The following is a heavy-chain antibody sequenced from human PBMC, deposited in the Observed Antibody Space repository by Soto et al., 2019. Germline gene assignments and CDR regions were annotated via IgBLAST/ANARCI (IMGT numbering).Heavy chain of an antibody. CDR2: VFYSGST. D-gene: IGHD3-16*02. J-gene: IGHJ6*02. CDR3: ARACLGELSPNYYYGLDV. Sequence: QVHLQESGPGLLKPSETLSLTCTVYGGSITSYYWSWIRQPPGKVLEWIGYVFYSGSTTDSPSLKSRVTMSVDTSKKQFSLKMSYVTAADTAVYFCARACLGELSPNYYYGLDVWGQGTTVTVSS. CDR1: GGSITSYY. V-gene: IGHV4-59*01.